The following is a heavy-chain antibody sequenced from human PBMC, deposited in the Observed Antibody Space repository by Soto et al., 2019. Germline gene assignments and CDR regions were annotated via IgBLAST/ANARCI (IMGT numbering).Heavy chain of an antibody. D-gene: IGHD6-13*01. J-gene: IGHJ4*02. V-gene: IGHV3-23*01. CDR3: SKRSSQSTCDY. Sequence: EVQLLECGGGLVQPGESLRLSCAASGFTFSSYAMSSVRNPAGKGLEWHSVISGSDDSTYYADSVKSRFTISRDNSKTTLYLLMTSLSADDTAVYYCSKRSSQSTCDYWGQGTLVTVPS. CDR2: ISGSDDST. CDR1: GFTFSSYA.